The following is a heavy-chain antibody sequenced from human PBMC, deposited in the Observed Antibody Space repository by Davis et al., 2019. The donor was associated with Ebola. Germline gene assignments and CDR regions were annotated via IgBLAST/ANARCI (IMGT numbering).Heavy chain of an antibody. D-gene: IGHD2-15*01. CDR1: GYTFTSYG. V-gene: IGHV1-69*13. CDR2: IIPIFGTA. CDR3: ASPNGGPYCSGGSCYLYYYYMDV. J-gene: IGHJ6*03. Sequence: SVKVSCKASGYTFTSYGISWVRQAPGQGLEWMGGIIPIFGTANYAQKFQGRVTITADESTSTAYMELSSLRSEDTAVYYCASPNGGPYCSGGSCYLYYYYMDVWGKGTTVTVSS.